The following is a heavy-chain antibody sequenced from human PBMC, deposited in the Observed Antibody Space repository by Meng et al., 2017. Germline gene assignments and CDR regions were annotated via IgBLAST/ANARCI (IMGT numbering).Heavy chain of an antibody. CDR3: ARGLSTTYWYFDL. CDR1: GFTFSSYG. J-gene: IGHJ2*01. Sequence: QGQLVESVGGVVQPGRSLRLSCAASGFTFSSYGMHWVRQAPGKGLEWVAVIWYDGSNKYYADSVKGRFTISRDNSKNTLYLQKNSLRAEDTAVYYCARGLSTTYWYFDLWGRGTLVTVSS. V-gene: IGHV3-33*01. D-gene: IGHD2/OR15-2a*01. CDR2: IWYDGSNK.